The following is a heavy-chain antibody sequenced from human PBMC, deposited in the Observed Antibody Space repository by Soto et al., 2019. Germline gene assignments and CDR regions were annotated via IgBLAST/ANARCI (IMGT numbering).Heavy chain of an antibody. V-gene: IGHV1-69*01. CDR2: IIPIFGTA. D-gene: IGHD3-22*01. CDR3: ARVSGLVVINKGNSFDI. CDR1: GGTFSSYA. J-gene: IGHJ3*02. Sequence: QVQLVQSGAEVKKPGSSVKVSCKASGGTFSSYAISWVRQAPGQGLEWMGGIIPIFGTANYAQKFQGRVTITADESTSTAYMELSSLRSEDTAVYYCARVSGLVVINKGNSFDIWGQGTMVTFSS.